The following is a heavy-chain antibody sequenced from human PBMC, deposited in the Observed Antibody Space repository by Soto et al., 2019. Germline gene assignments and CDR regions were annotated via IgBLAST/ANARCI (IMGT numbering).Heavy chain of an antibody. CDR2: IYYSGST. CDR3: ARDHPHSYGVYCFDY. V-gene: IGHV4-59*12. Sequence: PSETLSLTCTVSGGSISSYYWSWIRQPPGKGLEWIGYIYYSGSTNYNPSLKSRVTISVDTSKNQFSLKLSSVTAADTAVYYCARDHPHSYGVYCFDYWGQGTPVTVSS. CDR1: GGSISSYY. J-gene: IGHJ4*02. D-gene: IGHD5-18*01.